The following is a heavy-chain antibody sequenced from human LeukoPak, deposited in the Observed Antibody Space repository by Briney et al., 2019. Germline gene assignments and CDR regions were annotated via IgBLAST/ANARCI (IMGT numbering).Heavy chain of an antibody. V-gene: IGHV4-31*03. J-gene: IGHJ4*02. CDR3: ARKDGDSSGYSVFGFDY. CDR1: GGSFSSGGND. CDR2: IYYSGST. D-gene: IGHD3-22*01. Sequence: SYTLSLTCTVSGGSFSSGGNDWCWIRHKQGKGLEWLEYIYYSGSTYYNPSLKSRFTISVDTSKNQFSLKLSSVTAADTAVYYCARKDGDSSGYSVFGFDYWGQGTLVTVSS.